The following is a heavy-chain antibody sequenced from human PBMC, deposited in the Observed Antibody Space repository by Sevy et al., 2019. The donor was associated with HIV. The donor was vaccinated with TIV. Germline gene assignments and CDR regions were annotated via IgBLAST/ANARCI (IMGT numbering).Heavy chain of an antibody. V-gene: IGHV3-48*03. D-gene: IGHD4-17*01. Sequence: GGSLRLSCAASGFIFSSYEMNWVRQAPGKGLEWISYISNSGSAPYYSDSVKGRFTISRDNAKNSLYLQMNSLRVEDTAVYYCARDLPPSATTVAHFDCWGQGTQVTVSS. CDR3: ARDLPPSATTVAHFDC. CDR1: GFIFSSYE. CDR2: ISNSGSAP. J-gene: IGHJ4*02.